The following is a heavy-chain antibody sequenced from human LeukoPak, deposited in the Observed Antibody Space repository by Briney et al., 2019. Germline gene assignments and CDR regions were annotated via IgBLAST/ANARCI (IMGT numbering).Heavy chain of an antibody. Sequence: XRQARGQRLEWIGWFIVGSGHTNYAQKFQERVTITRDMSTSTAYMELNSLRSEDTAVYYCAATLTVTAGSTYYGMDVWGQGTTVTVSS. D-gene: IGHD4-17*01. V-gene: IGHV1-58*01. J-gene: IGHJ6*02. CDR3: AATLTVTAGSTYYGMDV. CDR2: FIVGSGHT.